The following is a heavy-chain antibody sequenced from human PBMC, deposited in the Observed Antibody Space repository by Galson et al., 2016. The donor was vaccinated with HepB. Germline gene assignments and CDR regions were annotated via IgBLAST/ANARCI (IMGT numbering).Heavy chain of an antibody. CDR3: ARTLRGSVLNYYYNGLGV. CDR2: IYYSGST. D-gene: IGHD3-10*01. CDR1: GGSISGGGHY. Sequence: LSLTCTVSGGSISGGGHYWSWIRQHPGKGLEFIGYIYYSGSTDYNPSLNSRVTISVDTSKNQFSLKLTSVTAADTAVYYCARTLRGSVLNYYYNGLGVWGQGTTVTVSS. J-gene: IGHJ6*02. V-gene: IGHV4-31*03.